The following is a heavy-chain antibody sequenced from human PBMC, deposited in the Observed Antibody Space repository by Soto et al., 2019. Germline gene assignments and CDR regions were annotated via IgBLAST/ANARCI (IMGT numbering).Heavy chain of an antibody. CDR1: CGSIINFY. CDR2: TSYSGNT. J-gene: IGHJ4*02. Sequence: PSETLSLTCTFSCGSIINFYWGWIRQPPGKGLEWIGYTSYSGNTNYNPSLKSRVSISVDTSKNQLSLNLTSVTAADTAVYYCARAPMVLSRSYFDSWGQGTPVTVSS. V-gene: IGHV4-59*01. CDR3: ARAPMVLSRSYFDS. D-gene: IGHD2-8*01.